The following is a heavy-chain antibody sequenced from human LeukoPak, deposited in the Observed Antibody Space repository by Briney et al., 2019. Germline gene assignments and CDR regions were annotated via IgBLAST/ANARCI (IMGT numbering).Heavy chain of an antibody. Sequence: SETLSLTCTVSGGSISSYYWSWIRQPPGKGLEWIGYIHYSGSTNYNPSLKSQVTISVDTSKNQFSLKLSSVTAADTAVYYCARVGCSGGSCYANYYYYYGMDVWGQGTTVTVSS. V-gene: IGHV4-59*01. CDR3: ARVGCSGGSCYANYYYYYGMDV. J-gene: IGHJ6*02. D-gene: IGHD2-15*01. CDR1: GGSISSYY. CDR2: IHYSGST.